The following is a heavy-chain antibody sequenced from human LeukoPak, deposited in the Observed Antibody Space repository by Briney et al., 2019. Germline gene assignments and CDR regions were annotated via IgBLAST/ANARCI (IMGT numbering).Heavy chain of an antibody. D-gene: IGHD5-24*01. V-gene: IGHV3-23*01. CDR1: GFTFSSNA. CDR2: ITGSGDKT. Sequence: PGGSLRLSCAASGFTFSSNAMTWVRQAPGKGLEWVSSITGSGDKTYYADSVKGRFTISRDHSNNTLFLQMNSLRAEDTALYYCAKVSRRDGYTNDVFDIWGQGTLVTVSS. J-gene: IGHJ3*02. CDR3: AKVSRRDGYTNDVFDI.